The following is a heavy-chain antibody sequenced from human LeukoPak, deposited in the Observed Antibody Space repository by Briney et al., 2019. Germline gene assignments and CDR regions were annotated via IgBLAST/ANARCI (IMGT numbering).Heavy chain of an antibody. CDR3: ARAPVVVAVGGFDP. CDR2: ISSSSSTI. D-gene: IGHD2-15*01. CDR1: GFTFSSYS. V-gene: IGHV3-48*04. J-gene: IGHJ5*02. Sequence: GGSLRLSCAASGFTFSSYSMNWVRQAPGKGLEWVSYISSSSSTIYYADSVKGRFTISRDNAKNSLYLQMNSLRAEDTAVYYCARAPVVVAVGGFDPWGQGTLVTVSS.